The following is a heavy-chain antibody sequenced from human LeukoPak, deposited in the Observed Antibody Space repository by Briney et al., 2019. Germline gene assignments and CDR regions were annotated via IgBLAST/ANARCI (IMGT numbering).Heavy chain of an antibody. CDR2: IWYDGSNK. CDR3: ARDPMVRGVNALDY. CDR1: GFTFSSYG. V-gene: IGHV3-33*01. J-gene: IGHJ4*02. Sequence: GRSLRLSCAASGFTFSSYGMHWVRQAPGKGLEWVAVIWYDGSNKYYADSVKGRFTISRDNSKNTLYLQMNSLRAEDTAVYYCARDPMVRGVNALDYWGRGTLVTVSS. D-gene: IGHD3-10*01.